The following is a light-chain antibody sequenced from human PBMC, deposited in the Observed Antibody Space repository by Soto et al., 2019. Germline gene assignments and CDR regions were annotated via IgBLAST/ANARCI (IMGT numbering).Light chain of an antibody. Sequence: DIEMTQSPSSLSASVGDRITISCRASQNINTFLNWYQQKGGKAPKLLIHGASSLQSGVPLRFSGSGSGTDFSLTISSLQPEDFATYYCQQSYDTLLSFGGGTKVDNK. V-gene: IGKV1-39*01. CDR2: GAS. CDR3: QQSYDTLLS. CDR1: QNINTF. J-gene: IGKJ4*01.